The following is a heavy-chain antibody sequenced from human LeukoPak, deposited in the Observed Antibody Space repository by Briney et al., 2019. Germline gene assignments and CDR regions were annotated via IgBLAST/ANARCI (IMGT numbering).Heavy chain of an antibody. J-gene: IGHJ4*02. V-gene: IGHV3-23*01. Sequence: PGGSLRLSCAASGFTFSSYAMSWVRQAPGKGLEWVSAISGSGGSTYYADSVKGRFTISRDNSKNTLYLQVNSLRAEDTAVYYCAKGPHDGPYYYDSSGYQGDYWGQGTLVTVSS. CDR3: AKGPHDGPYYYDSSGYQGDY. CDR1: GFTFSSYA. CDR2: ISGSGGST. D-gene: IGHD3-22*01.